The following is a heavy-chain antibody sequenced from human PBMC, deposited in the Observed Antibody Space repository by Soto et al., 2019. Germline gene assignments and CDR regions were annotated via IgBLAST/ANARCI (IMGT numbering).Heavy chain of an antibody. D-gene: IGHD2-2*01. CDR2: IIPIFGTA. CDR1: GGTFSSYA. Sequence: SVKVSCKASGGTFSSYAISWVRQAPGQGLEWMGGIIPIFGTANYAQKFQGRVTITADESTSTAYMELSSLRSEDTAVYYCARSGQYCSSTSCPPPKYYYYYGMDGWGQGTTVTVSS. V-gene: IGHV1-69*13. CDR3: ARSGQYCSSTSCPPPKYYYYYGMDG. J-gene: IGHJ6*02.